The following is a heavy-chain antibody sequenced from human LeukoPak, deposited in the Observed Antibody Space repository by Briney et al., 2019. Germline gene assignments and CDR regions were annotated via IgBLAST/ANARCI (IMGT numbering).Heavy chain of an antibody. D-gene: IGHD3-10*01. Sequence: SETLSLTCTVSGDSISRYYWSWIRQPAGRGLEWIGRIYNGGIITYNPSLKSRVTMSIDTSNNQFSLRLRFVTAADTAVYYCARDSGTTGEVKFDPWGQGTLVTVSS. CDR1: GDSISRYY. J-gene: IGHJ5*02. CDR3: ARDSGTTGEVKFDP. V-gene: IGHV4-4*07. CDR2: IYNGGII.